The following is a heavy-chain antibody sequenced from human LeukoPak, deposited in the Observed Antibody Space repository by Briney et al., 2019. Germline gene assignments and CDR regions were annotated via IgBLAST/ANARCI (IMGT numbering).Heavy chain of an antibody. V-gene: IGHV3-20*04. D-gene: IGHD5-18*01. J-gene: IGHJ3*01. CDR2: ITWNGVYM. CDR1: GFTFDDYG. Sequence: GGSLRLSCAASGFTFDDYGMSWVRQAPGKGLEWVSGITWNGVYMGYTDSVKGRFTISRDNAENSLYLQMNSLRPEDMALYYCTRGGSSGFDAFDVWGQGTMVTVSS. CDR3: TRGGSSGFDAFDV.